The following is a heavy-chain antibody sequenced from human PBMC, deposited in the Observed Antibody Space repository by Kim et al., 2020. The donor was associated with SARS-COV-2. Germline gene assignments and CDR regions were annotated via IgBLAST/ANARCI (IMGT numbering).Heavy chain of an antibody. CDR1: GFTFSSYG. J-gene: IGHJ5*02. CDR2: ISYDGSNK. D-gene: IGHD3-22*01. V-gene: IGHV3-30*18. CDR3: AKGPYYYDNSGYWVP. Sequence: GGSLRLSCAASGFTFSSYGMHWVRQAPGKGLEWVALISYDGSNKFYADSVKGRFTISRDNSKNTLYLQMNSLRAEDTAVYYCAKGPYYYDNSGYWVPWGQGTLVTVSS.